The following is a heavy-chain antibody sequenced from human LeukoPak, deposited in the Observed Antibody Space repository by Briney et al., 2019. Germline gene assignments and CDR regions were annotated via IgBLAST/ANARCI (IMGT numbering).Heavy chain of an antibody. CDR3: ARDPRAVAGIRVDAFDI. CDR1: GGSISGYY. J-gene: IGHJ3*02. CDR2: IYYSGST. V-gene: IGHV4-59*01. D-gene: IGHD6-19*01. Sequence: SETLSLTCTVSGGSISGYYWSWIRQPPGKGLEWIGYIYYSGSTNYNPSLKSRVTISVDTSKNQFSLKLSSVTAADTAVYYCARDPRAVAGIRVDAFDIWGQGTMVTVSS.